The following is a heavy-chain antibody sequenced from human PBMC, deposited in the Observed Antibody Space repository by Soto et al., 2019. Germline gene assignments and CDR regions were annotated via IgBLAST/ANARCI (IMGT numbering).Heavy chain of an antibody. J-gene: IGHJ4*02. V-gene: IGHV4-30-2*01. CDR3: ARTLVTYYYDSSGPYYFDY. CDR2: IYHSGST. CDR1: GGSISSGGYS. D-gene: IGHD3-22*01. Sequence: PSETLSLTCAVSGGSISSGGYSWSWIRQPPGKGLEWIGYIYHSGSTYYNPSLKSRVTISVDRSKNQFSLKLSSVTAADTAVYYCARTLVTYYYDSSGPYYFDYWGQGTLVTVSS.